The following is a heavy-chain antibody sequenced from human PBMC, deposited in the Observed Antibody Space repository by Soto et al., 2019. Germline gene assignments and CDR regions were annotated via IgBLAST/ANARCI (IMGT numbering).Heavy chain of an antibody. V-gene: IGHV4-61*01. Sequence: QVQLQESGPGLVKPSETLSLTCTVSGDSVSGGSYYWTWVRQPPGKGLEWIGYIYYSGSTNYNPSLQSRVTISVDTSKNQFSLKLTSVTAADTAFYYCARDIRGYSRAFDYWGQGTLVTVSS. D-gene: IGHD5-18*01. CDR2: IYYSGST. CDR3: ARDIRGYSRAFDY. CDR1: GDSVSGGSYY. J-gene: IGHJ4*02.